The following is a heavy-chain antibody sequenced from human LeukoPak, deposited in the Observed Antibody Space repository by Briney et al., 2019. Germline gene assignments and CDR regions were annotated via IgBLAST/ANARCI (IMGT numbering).Heavy chain of an antibody. CDR2: IYYSGST. CDR3: AIDRGSGWYETAFDY. V-gene: IGHV4-59*01. J-gene: IGHJ4*02. Sequence: PSETLSLTCTVSGGSISSYYWSWIRQPPGKGLEWIGYIYYSGSTNYNPSLKSRVTISVDTSKNQFSLKLSSVTAADTAMYYCAIDRGSGWYETAFDYWGQGTLVTVSS. CDR1: GGSISSYY. D-gene: IGHD6-19*01.